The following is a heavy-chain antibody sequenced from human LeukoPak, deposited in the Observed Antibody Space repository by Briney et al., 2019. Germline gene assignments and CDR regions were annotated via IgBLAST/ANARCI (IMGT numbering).Heavy chain of an antibody. V-gene: IGHV4-61*02. CDR3: VRDGDSGDYAY. J-gene: IGHJ4*02. CDR2: IYTSGST. Sequence: SETLSLTCTVSGGSISSGSYYWCWIRQPAGKGLEWIGRIYTSGSTNYNPSLKSRVTISADTSKNQFSLKLTSVTAADTAVYYCVRDGDSGDYAYWGQGTLVTVSS. CDR1: GGSISSGSYY. D-gene: IGHD4-17*01.